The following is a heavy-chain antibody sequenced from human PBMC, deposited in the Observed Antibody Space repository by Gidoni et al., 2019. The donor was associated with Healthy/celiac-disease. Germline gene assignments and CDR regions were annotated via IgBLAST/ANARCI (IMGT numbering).Heavy chain of an antibody. V-gene: IGHV1-69*01. CDR3: ARDGFVKYGGNTFEDAFDI. CDR1: GGHFSSYA. J-gene: IGHJ3*02. D-gene: IGHD2-15*01. CDR2: IIPIFGTA. Sequence: QVQLVPSGAEVKKPGSSVKVSCKASGGHFSSYAISWVRQAPGQGLEWMGGIIPIFGTANYAQKFQGRVTITADESTSTAYMELSSLRSEDTAVYYCARDGFVKYGGNTFEDAFDIWGQGTMVTVSS.